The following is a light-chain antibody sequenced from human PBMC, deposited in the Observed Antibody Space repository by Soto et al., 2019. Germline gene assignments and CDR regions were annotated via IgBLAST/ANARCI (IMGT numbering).Light chain of an antibody. CDR1: QSVNNNY. CDR3: QQYSAPPLT. V-gene: IGKV3-20*01. Sequence: EIVLTHSPGTLSLSPGERATLSCRASQSVNNNYLAWYQQKPGQAPRLVIYDASSRATGIPDRFSASGSGTDFTLTINRLEPEDSAVYYCQQYSAPPLTLGQGTKVEVK. J-gene: IGKJ1*01. CDR2: DAS.